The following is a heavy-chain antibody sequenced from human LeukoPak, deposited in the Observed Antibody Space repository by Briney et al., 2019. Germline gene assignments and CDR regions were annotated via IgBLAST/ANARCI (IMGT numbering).Heavy chain of an antibody. V-gene: IGHV3-48*03. D-gene: IGHD4-17*01. CDR3: ARGGTTIDY. CDR1: GFTFHIFE. Sequence: PGGSLRLSCAASGFTFHIFEMNWVRQAPGKGLEWLSYISSSVFTIYYADSVKGRFTISRDNAKNSLYLQMNSLRAEDTAVYYCARGGTTIDYWGQGTLVTVSS. J-gene: IGHJ4*02. CDR2: ISSSVFTI.